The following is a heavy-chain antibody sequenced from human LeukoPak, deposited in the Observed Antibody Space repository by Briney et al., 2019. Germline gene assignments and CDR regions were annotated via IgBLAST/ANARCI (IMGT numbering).Heavy chain of an antibody. Sequence: GGSLRLSCAASGFTFSSYAMHWVRQAPGKGLEYVSAISSNGGSTYYANSVKGRFTISRDNSKNTLYLQLGSLRAEDMAVYYCARGRGLYCSSTSCSSFDYWGQGTLVTVSS. J-gene: IGHJ4*02. CDR1: GFTFSSYA. V-gene: IGHV3-64*01. D-gene: IGHD2-2*01. CDR2: ISSNGGST. CDR3: ARGRGLYCSSTSCSSFDY.